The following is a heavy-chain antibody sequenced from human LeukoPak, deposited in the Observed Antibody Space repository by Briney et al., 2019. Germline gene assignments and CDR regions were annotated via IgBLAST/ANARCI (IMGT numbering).Heavy chain of an antibody. CDR3: ATGVQYNWNRFDY. CDR2: ITSSGRAT. CDR1: GFTFSSFE. D-gene: IGHD1-1*01. J-gene: IGHJ4*02. V-gene: IGHV3-48*03. Sequence: PGGSLRLSCEATGFTFSSFEVNWVRQAPGKGLEWVSSITSSGRATYYADSVKGRFTISRDNARNSAYLHINSLGAEDTAVYYFATGVQYNWNRFDYCGQGTLVTVSS.